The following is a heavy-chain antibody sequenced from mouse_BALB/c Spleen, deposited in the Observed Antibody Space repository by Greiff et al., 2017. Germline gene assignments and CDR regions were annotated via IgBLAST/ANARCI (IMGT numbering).Heavy chain of an antibody. CDR1: GYSITSGYY. CDR2: ISYDGSN. V-gene: IGHV3-6*02. J-gene: IGHJ1*01. CDR3: AREGPYYGSDV. D-gene: IGHD1-1*01. Sequence: DVHLVESGPGLVKPSQSLSLTCSVTGYSITSGYYWNWIRQFPGNKLEWMGYISYDGSNNYNPSLKNRISITRDTSKNQFFLKLNSVTTEDTATYYCAREGPYYGSDVWGAGTTVTVSS.